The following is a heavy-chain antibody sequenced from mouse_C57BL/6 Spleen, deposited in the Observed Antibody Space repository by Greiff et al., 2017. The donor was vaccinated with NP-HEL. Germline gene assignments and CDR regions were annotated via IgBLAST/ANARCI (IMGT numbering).Heavy chain of an antibody. J-gene: IGHJ4*01. V-gene: IGHV5-17*01. D-gene: IGHD2-5*01. CDR2: ISSGSSTI. CDR3: ARSLYSNYDYYAMDD. CDR1: GFTFSDYG. Sequence: DVKLVESGGGLVKPGGSLKLSCAASGFTFSDYGMHWVRQAPEKGLEWVAYISSGSSTIYYADTVKGRFTISIDNAKNTLFLQMTSLRSEDTAMYYCARSLYSNYDYYAMDDWGQGTSVTVSS.